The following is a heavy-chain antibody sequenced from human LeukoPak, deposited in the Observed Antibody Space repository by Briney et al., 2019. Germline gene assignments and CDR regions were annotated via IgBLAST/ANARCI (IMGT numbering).Heavy chain of an antibody. D-gene: IGHD3-22*01. CDR3: ASYYYDSSGRDYYYYYMDV. CDR2: IYYSGST. CDR1: GGSISSYY. Sequence: PSETLSLTCTVSGGSISSYYWSWIRQPPGKGLEWIGYIYYSGSTSYNPSLKSRVTISVDTSKNQFSLKLSSVTAADTAVYYCASYYYDSSGRDYYYYYMDVWGKGTTVTVSS. J-gene: IGHJ6*03. V-gene: IGHV4-59*08.